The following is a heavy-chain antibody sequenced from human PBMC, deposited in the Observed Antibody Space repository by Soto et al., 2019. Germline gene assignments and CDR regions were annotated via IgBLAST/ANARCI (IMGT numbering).Heavy chain of an antibody. CDR1: GFTFRTYA. D-gene: IGHD5-18*01. Sequence: GGSLRLSCAASGFTFRTYAMSWVRQAPGKGLDWVSAMSGTSGNTYYADSVKGRFTISRDNSKNKLSLQMSSLRAEDTAVYYCAKLDSYGSFDFWGQGALVTVSS. CDR2: MSGTSGNT. J-gene: IGHJ4*02. V-gene: IGHV3-23*01. CDR3: AKLDSYGSFDF.